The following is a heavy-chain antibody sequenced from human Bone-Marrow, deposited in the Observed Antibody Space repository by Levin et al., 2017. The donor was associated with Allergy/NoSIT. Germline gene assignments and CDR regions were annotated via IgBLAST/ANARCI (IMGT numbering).Heavy chain of an antibody. V-gene: IGHV6-1*01. CDR3: AREDPSGNYYNWFDP. D-gene: IGHD1-26*01. CDR2: TYYRTKWYN. CDR1: GDSFSSNSAA. Sequence: SQTLSLTCAISGDSFSSNSAAWNWIRQSPSRGLEWLGRTYYRTKWYNDYAVSVKSRITINPDTSRNQFSLHLNSVTPEDTAVYYCAREDPSGNYYNWFDPWGQGTLVTVSS. J-gene: IGHJ5*02.